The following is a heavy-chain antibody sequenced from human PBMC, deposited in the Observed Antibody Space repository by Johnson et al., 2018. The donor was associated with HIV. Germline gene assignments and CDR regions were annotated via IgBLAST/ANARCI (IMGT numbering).Heavy chain of an antibody. CDR2: IQYDGSNK. D-gene: IGHD4-17*01. CDR1: GFTLSSYG. CDR3: ARGDYGDYGRDAFDI. Sequence: QVQLVESGGGVVQPGGSLRLSCAASGFTLSSYGIHWVRQAPGKGLEWVAFIQYDGSNKYYADSVKGRFTISRDNSKNTLYLQMNSLRAEDTAVYYCARGDYGDYGRDAFDIWGQGTMVTVSS. V-gene: IGHV3-30*02. J-gene: IGHJ3*02.